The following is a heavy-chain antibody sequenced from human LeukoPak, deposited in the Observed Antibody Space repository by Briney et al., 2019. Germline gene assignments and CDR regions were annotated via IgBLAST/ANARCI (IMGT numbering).Heavy chain of an antibody. CDR2: INGNSGGT. CDR3: RKAFCYDGSALPLDS. V-gene: IGHV1-2*02. D-gene: IGHD5-12*01. J-gene: IGHJ5*01. Sequence: GASVKVSCRASGYTFSGYYIHWVRQAPGQGLEWMGWINGNSGGTKYAQNFQGRVTMTRDTSTSTAYMELSSLTYDHTAIYFCRKAFCYDGSALPLDSWRQARMVSDS. CDR1: GYTFSGYY.